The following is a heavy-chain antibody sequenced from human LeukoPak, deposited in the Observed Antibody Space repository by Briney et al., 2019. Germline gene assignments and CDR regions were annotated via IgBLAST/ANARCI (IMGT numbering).Heavy chain of an antibody. Sequence: PGGSLRLSCAASGFTFGSYSMSWVRQAPGKGLEWVSSISGSGDNTYYADSVKGRFTISRDNSKKTLYLQMNSLRAEDTAIYYCAKEQRAHSGYVVGSCFDPWGQGSLVTVSS. V-gene: IGHV3-23*01. D-gene: IGHD5-12*01. CDR2: ISGSGDNT. J-gene: IGHJ5*02. CDR3: AKEQRAHSGYVVGSCFDP. CDR1: GFTFGSYS.